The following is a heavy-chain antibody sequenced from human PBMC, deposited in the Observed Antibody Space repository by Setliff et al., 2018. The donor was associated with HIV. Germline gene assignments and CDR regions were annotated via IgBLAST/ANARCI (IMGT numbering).Heavy chain of an antibody. CDR3: ACGAAAGTDYYYYYYMDV. D-gene: IGHD6-13*01. Sequence: LSLTCTVSGGSISSSSYYWGWIRQPPGKGLEWIGSIYYSGSTYYNPSLKSRVTISVDTSKNQFSLKLSSVTAADTAVYYCACGAAAGTDYYYYYYMDVWGKGTTVTVS. CDR2: IYYSGST. J-gene: IGHJ6*03. V-gene: IGHV4-39*01. CDR1: GGSISSSSYY.